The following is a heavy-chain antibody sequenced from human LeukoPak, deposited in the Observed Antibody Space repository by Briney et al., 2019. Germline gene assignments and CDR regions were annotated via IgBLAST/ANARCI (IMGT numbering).Heavy chain of an antibody. CDR3: AREGVISSRGLDY. J-gene: IGHJ4*02. D-gene: IGHD6-13*01. V-gene: IGHV4-4*07. CDR1: GGSISSDY. CDR2: IYTSGNT. Sequence: PSETLSLTCNVSGGSISSDYWSWIRQPAGKGLEWIGRIYTSGNTNYNPSLKSRVTMSVDTSKNQFSLKLSSVTAADTAVYYCAREGVISSRGLDYWGQGTLVTVSP.